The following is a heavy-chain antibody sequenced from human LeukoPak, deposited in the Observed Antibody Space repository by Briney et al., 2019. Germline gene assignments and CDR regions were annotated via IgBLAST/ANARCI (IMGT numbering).Heavy chain of an antibody. V-gene: IGHV3-23*01. CDR2: ISSGGCT. CDR3: AKGYVSSGSYYTFFDY. D-gene: IGHD3-10*01. CDR1: GFTFRSYA. Sequence: PGWSVTLSFAACGFTFRSYALSWVGQAPGKGLEWASVISSGGCTNYAVSVKGRFTISRDKRKNTLYLQMNRLRAEDSAVYYCAKGYVSSGSYYTFFDYWGQGTLVTVSS. J-gene: IGHJ4*02.